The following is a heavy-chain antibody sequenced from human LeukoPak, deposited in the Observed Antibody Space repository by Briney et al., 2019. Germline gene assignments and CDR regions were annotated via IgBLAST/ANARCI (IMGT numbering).Heavy chain of an antibody. CDR3: AKPELDYDFWSGYFPSQFDY. D-gene: IGHD3-3*01. J-gene: IGHJ4*02. CDR1: GGSFSGYY. Sequence: SSETLSLTCAVYGGSFSGYYWSWVRQAPGKGLEWVSAISGSGGSTYYADSVKGRFTISRDNSKNTLYLQMNSLRAEDTAVYYCAKPELDYDFWSGYFPSQFDYWGQGTLVTVSS. V-gene: IGHV3-23*01. CDR2: ISGSGGST.